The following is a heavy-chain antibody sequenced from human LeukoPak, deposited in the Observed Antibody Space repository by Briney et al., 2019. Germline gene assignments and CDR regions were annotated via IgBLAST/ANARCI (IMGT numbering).Heavy chain of an antibody. CDR1: GFTFSSYA. CDR2: ISGSGGST. D-gene: IGHD2-15*01. J-gene: IGHJ4*02. CDR3: AKDGGYCSGGSCYLHFDY. V-gene: IGHV3-23*01. Sequence: GGSVRLSCAASGFTFSSYAMSWVRQAPGKGLEWVSAISGSGGSTYYADSVKGRFTISRDNSKNTLYLQMNSLRAEDTAVYYCAKDGGYCSGGSCYLHFDYWGQGTLVTVSS.